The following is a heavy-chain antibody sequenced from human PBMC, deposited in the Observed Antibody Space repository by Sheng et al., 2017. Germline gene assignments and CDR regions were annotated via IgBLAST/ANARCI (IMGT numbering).Heavy chain of an antibody. Sequence: QLQLKESGPGLVKPSETLSLTCSVSGDSIISDTCYWAWIRQSPGKGLEWIGSIHYTGSTYYGAPLKTKVTISLDTPKNEFSLKVISVTAADTATYYCVRLPYTGXISDTFDIWGQGQRSPSHQ. D-gene: IGHD1-1*01. V-gene: IGHV4-39*07. CDR2: IHYTGST. CDR3: VRLPYTGXISDTFDI. CDR1: GDSIISDTCY. J-gene: IGHJ3*02.